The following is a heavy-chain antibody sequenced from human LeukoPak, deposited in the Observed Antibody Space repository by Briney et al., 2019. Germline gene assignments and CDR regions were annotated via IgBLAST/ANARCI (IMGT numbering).Heavy chain of an antibody. CDR2: ISGSGGST. J-gene: IGHJ4*02. CDR3: ARERWAYYFDY. CDR1: GFTFSSYA. Sequence: GGSLRLSCAASGFTFSSYAMSWVRQAPGKGLEWVSAISGSGGSTYYADSVKGRFTISRDNAKNSLYLQMNSLRAEDTAVYYCARERWAYYFDYWGQGTLVTVSS. V-gene: IGHV3-23*01. D-gene: IGHD4-23*01.